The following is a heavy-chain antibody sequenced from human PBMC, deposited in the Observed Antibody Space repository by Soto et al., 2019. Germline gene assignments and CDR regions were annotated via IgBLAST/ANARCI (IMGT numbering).Heavy chain of an antibody. D-gene: IGHD2-15*01. Sequence: SETLSLTCTVSGISVSTSDYYWGWVRQPPGKGLDWIGNIYYSGSTFYNPSLRSRVTLSVDTSKNQFSLRLNSVTAADAAVYFCAGFVVPASRNSDFDYWGQGTLVTVSS. CDR1: GISVSTSDYY. CDR3: AGFVVPASRNSDFDY. CDR2: IYYSGST. V-gene: IGHV4-39*01. J-gene: IGHJ4*02.